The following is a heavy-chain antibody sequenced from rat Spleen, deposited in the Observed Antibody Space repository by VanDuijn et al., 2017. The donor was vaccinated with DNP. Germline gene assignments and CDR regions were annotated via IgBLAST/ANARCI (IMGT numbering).Heavy chain of an antibody. Sequence: EVQLVESGGGLVQPGRSLKLSCAASGFTFSNYGMAWVRQGPKKGLEWVATIHSDGSSTWYRDSVRGRFTISRDNAKSTLYLQMNSLRSEDTATYYCARLGEAYFDYWGQGVMVTVSS. CDR1: GFTFSNYG. CDR2: IHSDGSST. V-gene: IGHV5-29*01. J-gene: IGHJ2*01. CDR3: ARLGEAYFDY. D-gene: IGHD4-3*01.